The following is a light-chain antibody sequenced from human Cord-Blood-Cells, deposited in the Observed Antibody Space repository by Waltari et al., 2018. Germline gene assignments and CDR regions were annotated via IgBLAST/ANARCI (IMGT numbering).Light chain of an antibody. V-gene: IGLV2-23*01. Sequence: QSALTQPASVSGSPGQSIPIPCTGTSRDVGSYNLVSWYQQHPGKAPKRMIYEGSKRPSGVSNRFSGSKSGNTASLTISGLQAEDEADYYCCSYAGSSTFVVFGGGTKLTVL. CDR2: EGS. CDR3: CSYAGSSTFVV. CDR1: SRDVGSYNL. J-gene: IGLJ2*01.